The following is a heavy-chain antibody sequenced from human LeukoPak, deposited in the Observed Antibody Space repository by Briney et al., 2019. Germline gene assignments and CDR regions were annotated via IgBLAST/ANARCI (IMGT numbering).Heavy chain of an antibody. Sequence: VASVKVSCKASGYTFTGYYMHWVRQAPGQGLEWMGWINPNSGGTNYAQKFQGRVTMTRDTSISTAYMELSRLRSDDTAVYYCATPPGGGYCSSTSCYASVVPDYWGQGTLVTVSS. CDR2: INPNSGGT. J-gene: IGHJ4*02. D-gene: IGHD2-2*01. CDR3: ATPPGGGYCSSTSCYASVVPDY. CDR1: GYTFTGYY. V-gene: IGHV1-2*02.